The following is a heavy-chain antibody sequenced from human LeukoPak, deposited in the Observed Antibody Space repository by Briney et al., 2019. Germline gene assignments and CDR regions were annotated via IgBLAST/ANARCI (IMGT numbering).Heavy chain of an antibody. CDR2: INPNSGGT. V-gene: IGHV1-2*02. CDR3: ARDLKIYYYYGMDV. J-gene: IGHJ6*02. CDR1: GYTFTGYY. Sequence: ASVKVSCKASGYTFTGYYMHWVRQAPGQGLERMGWINPNSGGTNYAQKFQGRVTMTRDTSISTAYMELSRLRSDDTAVYYCARDLKIYYYYGMDVWGQGTTVTVSS.